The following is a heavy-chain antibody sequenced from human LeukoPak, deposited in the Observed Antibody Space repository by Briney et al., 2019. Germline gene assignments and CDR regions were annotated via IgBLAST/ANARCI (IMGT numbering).Heavy chain of an antibody. V-gene: IGHV4-34*01. CDR3: ARGLPSYSGSRREGFDP. J-gene: IGHJ5*02. Sequence: PSETLSLTCAVYGGSFSGYYWSWIRQPPGKGPEWIGEINHTGSTNYNSSLKSRVTISLDTSKNQFSLKLSSVTAADTAVYYCARGLPSYSGSRREGFDPWGQGTLVTVSS. CDR2: INHTGST. D-gene: IGHD3-10*01. CDR1: GGSFSGYY.